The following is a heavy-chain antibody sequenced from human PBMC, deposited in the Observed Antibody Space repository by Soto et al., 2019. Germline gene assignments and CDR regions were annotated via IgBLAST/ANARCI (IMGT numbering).Heavy chain of an antibody. V-gene: IGHV1-18*04. CDR2: IKAYSGNT. D-gene: IGHD4-17*01. Sequence: QLELVQSGAEAKKPGASVKVSCKASGYTFHTSTISWLRQAPGQGPEWMGWIKAYSGNTNYAQKLQGRVTMTTDTSTSTAYMELRSLITDDTAIYYCAIADYGDDDYWGQGTLVTVSS. J-gene: IGHJ4*02. CDR3: AIADYGDDDY. CDR1: GYTFHTST.